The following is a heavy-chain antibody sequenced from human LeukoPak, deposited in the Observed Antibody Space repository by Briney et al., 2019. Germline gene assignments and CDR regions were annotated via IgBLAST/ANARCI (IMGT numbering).Heavy chain of an antibody. CDR2: MNEYSTTI. CDR3: ARGGFTPFDH. V-gene: IGHV3-74*01. D-gene: IGHD3-16*01. CDR1: GFPFNSFW. Sequence: SGGSLRLSCAASGFPFNSFWMHWVRQAPGKGLVWVSDMNEYSTTIRYADSVKGRFTISRDNAKSILYLQMNNLRAEDTAMYFCARGGFTPFDHWGQGTLVTVSS. J-gene: IGHJ4*02.